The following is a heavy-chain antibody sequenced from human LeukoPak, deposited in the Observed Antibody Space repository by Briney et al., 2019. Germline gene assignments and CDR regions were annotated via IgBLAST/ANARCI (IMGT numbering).Heavy chain of an antibody. CDR3: TRRFGGHSGWAGYHDS. CDR1: GGSISSYY. J-gene: IGHJ4*02. V-gene: IGHV4-59*01. Sequence: SETLSLTCTVSGGSISSYYWSWIRQPPGKGLEWIGYIYYSGSTNYNPSLKSRVTISVDTSKNQFSLKLSSVTAADTAVYYCTRRFGGHSGWAGYHDSWGQGTLVTVSS. D-gene: IGHD6-19*01. CDR2: IYYSGST.